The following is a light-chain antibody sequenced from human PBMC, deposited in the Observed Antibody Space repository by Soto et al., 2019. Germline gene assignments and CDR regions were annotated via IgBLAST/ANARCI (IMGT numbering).Light chain of an antibody. CDR2: DVS. V-gene: IGLV2-18*02. CDR1: SSDVGSNNR. CDR3: SSYTTSNPYV. Sequence: QSALTQPPSVSGSPGHSVAISCTGTSSDVGSNNRVSWYQQPPGSAPKLIIYDVSNRPSGIPDRFSGSRSANTASLTISGLQTEDGADYYCSSYTTSNPYVFGTGTKLTVL. J-gene: IGLJ1*01.